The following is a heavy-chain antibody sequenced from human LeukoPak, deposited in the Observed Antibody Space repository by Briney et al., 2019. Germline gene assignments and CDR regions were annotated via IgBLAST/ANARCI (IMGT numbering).Heavy chain of an antibody. CDR2: IKPDGSEK. Sequence: GSLRLSCAASGFTFSTSWMRWVRQAPGKGLEWVASIKPDGSEKYYVDSVKGGFTISRDNAKNSLYLQMDSLRAEDTAVYYCARRVVNLKYFDCWGQGILVAVSS. CDR1: GFTFSTSW. CDR3: ARRVVNLKYFDC. J-gene: IGHJ4*02. V-gene: IGHV3-7*03. D-gene: IGHD3-22*01.